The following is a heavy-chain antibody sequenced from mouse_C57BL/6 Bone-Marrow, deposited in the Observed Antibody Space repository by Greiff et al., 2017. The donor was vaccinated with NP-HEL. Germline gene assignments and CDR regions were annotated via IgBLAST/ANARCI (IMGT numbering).Heavy chain of an antibody. Sequence: QVQLQQSGAELVRPGASGKMACKASGYTFTSYNMHRGKEKTRQGPEWVGAIYPGNGETFYKQKVKGKGKLTVDKSSSTAYMQLSSLTSEDSAVYVCAREDYYGSMYFDVWGTGTTVTASS. CDR2: IYPGNGET. J-gene: IGHJ1*03. CDR1: GYTFTSYN. CDR3: AREDYYGSMYFDV. D-gene: IGHD1-1*01. V-gene: IGHV1-12*01.